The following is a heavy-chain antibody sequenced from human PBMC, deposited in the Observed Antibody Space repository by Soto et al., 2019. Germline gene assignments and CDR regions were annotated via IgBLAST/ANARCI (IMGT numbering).Heavy chain of an antibody. Sequence: QVQLVQSGAEVKKPGASVKVSCKASGYTFTSYGISWVRQAPGQGLEWMGWISAYNGNTKYAQKLQGRVNMTPDTSTSTAYTELRRLRSDDTAVYYCARDAAIGMNDYWGQGTLVTVSS. V-gene: IGHV1-18*01. CDR1: GYTFTSYG. CDR3: ARDAAIGMNDY. D-gene: IGHD1-20*01. CDR2: ISAYNGNT. J-gene: IGHJ4*02.